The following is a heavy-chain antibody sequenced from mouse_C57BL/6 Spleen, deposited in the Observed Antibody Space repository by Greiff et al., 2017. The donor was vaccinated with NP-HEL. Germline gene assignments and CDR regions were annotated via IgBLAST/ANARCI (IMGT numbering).Heavy chain of an antibody. V-gene: IGHV1-64*01. CDR3: ARFQIYYYGSSYGYFDV. J-gene: IGHJ1*03. D-gene: IGHD1-1*01. CDR1: GYTFTSYW. CDR2: IHPNSGST. Sequence: QVQLQQSGAELVKPGASVKLSCKASGYTFTSYWMHWVKQRPGQGLEWIGMIHPNSGSTNYNEKFKSKATLTVDKSSSTAYMQLSSLTSEDSAVYYCARFQIYYYGSSYGYFDVWGTGTTVTVSS.